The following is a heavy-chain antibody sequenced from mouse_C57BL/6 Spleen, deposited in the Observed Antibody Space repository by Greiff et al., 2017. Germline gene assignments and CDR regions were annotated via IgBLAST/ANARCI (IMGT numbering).Heavy chain of an antibody. D-gene: IGHD4-1*01. CDR3: SRWDDGYFDV. J-gene: IGHJ1*03. Sequence: EVQLQESGPELVKPGASVKISCKASGYSFTGYYMNWVKQSPEKRLEWIGEINPSTGGTTYNQKFKAKATLTVDKSSSTAYMQLKSLTSEDSAVYYCSRWDDGYFDVWGTGTTVTVSS. CDR1: GYSFTGYY. V-gene: IGHV1-42*01. CDR2: INPSTGGT.